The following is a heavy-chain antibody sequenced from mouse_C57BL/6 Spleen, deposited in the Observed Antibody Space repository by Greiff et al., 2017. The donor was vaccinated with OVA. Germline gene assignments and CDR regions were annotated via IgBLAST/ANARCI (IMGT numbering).Heavy chain of an antibody. D-gene: IGHD4-1*01. CDR2: IIPGNSDT. CDR3: TGTFAY. CDR1: GYTFTSYW. J-gene: IGHJ3*01. Sequence: EVQLQQSGTVLARPGASVKMSCKTSGYTFTSYWMHWVKQRPGQGLEWIGAIIPGNSDTSYNQKFKGKAKLTAVTSASTAYMELSSLTNEDSAVYYCTGTFAYWGQGTLVTVSA. V-gene: IGHV1-5*01.